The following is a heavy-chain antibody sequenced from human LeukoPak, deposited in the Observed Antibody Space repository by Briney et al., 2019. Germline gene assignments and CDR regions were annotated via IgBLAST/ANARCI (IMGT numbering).Heavy chain of an antibody. CDR2: IRSKANSYAT. J-gene: IGHJ4*02. CDR1: GFSFSDSA. CDR3: TRLLAEGS. V-gene: IGHV3-73*01. Sequence: GGSLTLSCAASGFSFSDSAMDWVRQASGKGLEWVGRIRSKANSYATTHAASVKGMFTISRDDSTNTVYLQMNSLKAEDTAVYYCTRLLAEGSWGQGTLVTVSS.